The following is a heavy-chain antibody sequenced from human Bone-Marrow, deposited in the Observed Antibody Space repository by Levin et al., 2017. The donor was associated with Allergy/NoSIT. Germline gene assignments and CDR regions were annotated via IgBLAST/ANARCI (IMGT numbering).Heavy chain of an antibody. J-gene: IGHJ4*02. Sequence: LRLSCAVSGASIGSGSYSWSWIRQPPGKGLEWIGYMYNSGGTSYNPSLQSRVTISVDRSKNQFSLQLTSVTAADTAVYYCARERGYSGHDTYFDFWGQGILVTVSS. D-gene: IGHD5-12*01. CDR3: ARERGYSGHDTYFDF. CDR1: GASIGSGSYS. CDR2: MYNSGGT. V-gene: IGHV4-30-2*01.